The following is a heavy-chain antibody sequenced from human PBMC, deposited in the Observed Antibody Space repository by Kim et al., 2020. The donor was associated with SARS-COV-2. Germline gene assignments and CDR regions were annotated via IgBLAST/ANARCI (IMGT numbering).Heavy chain of an antibody. D-gene: IGHD2-2*02. CDR1: GGSISVETYY. CDR2: IYYTGNI. CDR3: ARMPGYRYFDY. V-gene: IGHV4-39*01. Sequence: SETLSLTCTVSGGSISVETYYWGWIRQSPGKGLEWIGTIYYTGNIYYNPSRNSRATISVDTSKNQFSLKLTSVTAADTAVYYCARMPGYRYFDYWGQGALVTVSS. J-gene: IGHJ4*02.